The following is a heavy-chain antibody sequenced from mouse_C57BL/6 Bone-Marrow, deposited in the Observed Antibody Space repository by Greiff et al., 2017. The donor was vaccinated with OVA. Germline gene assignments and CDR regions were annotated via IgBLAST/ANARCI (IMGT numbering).Heavy chain of an antibody. CDR3: ARRRLLGYAMDY. CDR2: ISYDGSN. D-gene: IGHD2-3*01. CDR1: GYSITSGYY. J-gene: IGHJ4*01. V-gene: IGHV3-6*01. Sequence: DVKLQESGPGLVKPSQSLSLTCSVTGYSITSGYYWNWIRQFPGNKLEWMGYISYDGSNNYNPSLKNRISITRDTSKNQFFLKLNSVTTEDTATYYCARRRLLGYAMDYWGQGTSVTVSS.